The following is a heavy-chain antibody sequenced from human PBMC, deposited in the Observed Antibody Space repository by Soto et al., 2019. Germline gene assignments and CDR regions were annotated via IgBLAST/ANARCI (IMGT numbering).Heavy chain of an antibody. CDR1: GYTFTTHA. J-gene: IGHJ6*02. V-gene: IGHV1-3*01. D-gene: IGHD6-19*01. Sequence: GASVKVSCKASGYTFTTHAMHWVRQAPGQRLEWMGWINAGGGDTKYSQKFHGRVTITRDTSASTAYMELSTLRSEDTAVYYCVRDQREVAGTAYYYYGMDVWGQGTTVTVSS. CDR3: VRDQREVAGTAYYYYGMDV. CDR2: INAGGGDT.